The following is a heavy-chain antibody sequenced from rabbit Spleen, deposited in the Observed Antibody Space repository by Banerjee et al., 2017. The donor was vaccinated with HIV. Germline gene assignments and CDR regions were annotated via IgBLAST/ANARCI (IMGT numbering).Heavy chain of an antibody. CDR3: ARDLTDVIGWNFSW. CDR1: GFSFSSGYY. V-gene: IGHV1S40*01. D-gene: IGHD1-1*01. Sequence: QSLEESGGDLVQPEGSLTLNCTASGFSFSSGYYMWWGRQAPGKGLEWCGCIYAGSSGGTYYASWAKGRFTISKTSSTAVTLQMTSLTAADTATYFCARDLTDVIGWNFSWWGPGTLVTVS. CDR2: IYAGSSGGT. J-gene: IGHJ4*01.